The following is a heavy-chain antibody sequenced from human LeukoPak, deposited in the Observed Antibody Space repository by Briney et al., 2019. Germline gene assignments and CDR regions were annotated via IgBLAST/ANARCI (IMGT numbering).Heavy chain of an antibody. Sequence: GNLSFSCAASGFTFSSYEMNRVRQAPGQGLKWVSYISSSGSTMYYTDSVKGRFTISRDNAKVSLYLQRNSLGAEDTAVYYCARGSSSHYYYGMDGWGQGATVTVSS. V-gene: IGHV3-48*03. J-gene: IGHJ6*02. CDR2: ISSSGSTM. CDR1: GFTFSSYE. CDR3: ARGSSSHYYYGMDG. D-gene: IGHD6-13*01.